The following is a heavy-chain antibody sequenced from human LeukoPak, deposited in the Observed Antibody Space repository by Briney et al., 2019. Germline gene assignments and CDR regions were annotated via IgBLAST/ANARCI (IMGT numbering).Heavy chain of an antibody. Sequence: SETLSLTCAAYGGSFSDYYWSWIRQPPGKGLEWIGEINHSGSTNYNPSLKSRVTISVDTSKNHFSLKLSSVTAADTAVYFCARGGRFLEWSWRNWFDPWGQGTLVTVSS. CDR3: ARGGRFLEWSWRNWFDP. D-gene: IGHD3-3*01. J-gene: IGHJ5*02. CDR2: INHSGST. CDR1: GGSFSDYY. V-gene: IGHV4-34*01.